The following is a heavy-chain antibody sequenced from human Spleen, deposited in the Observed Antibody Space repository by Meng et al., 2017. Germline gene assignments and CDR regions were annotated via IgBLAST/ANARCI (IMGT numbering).Heavy chain of an antibody. J-gene: IGHJ4*02. CDR3: ARGPTTMAHDFDY. D-gene: IGHD4-11*01. V-gene: IGHV4-38-2*02. CDR2: INHSGST. Sequence: SETLSLTCTVSDYSISSAYYWGWIRQPPGKGLEWIGEINHSGSTNYNPSLESRATISVDTSQNNLSLKLSSVTAADSAVYYCARGPTTMAHDFDYWGQGTLVTVSS. CDR1: DYSISSAYY.